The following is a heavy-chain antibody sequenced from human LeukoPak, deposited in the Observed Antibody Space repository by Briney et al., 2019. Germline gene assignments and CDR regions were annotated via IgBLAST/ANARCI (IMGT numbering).Heavy chain of an antibody. V-gene: IGHV3-48*03. D-gene: IGHD3-22*01. CDR2: ISSSGSTI. CDR1: GFTFSSYE. Sequence: GGSLRLSCAASGFTFSSYEMNWVRQAPGKGLEWVSYISSSGSTIYYADSVKGRFTISRDNAKNLLYLQMNSLRAEDTAVYYCARDGRWINYYDGNSPVWGQGTLVTVSS. CDR3: ARDGRWINYYDGNSPV. J-gene: IGHJ4*02.